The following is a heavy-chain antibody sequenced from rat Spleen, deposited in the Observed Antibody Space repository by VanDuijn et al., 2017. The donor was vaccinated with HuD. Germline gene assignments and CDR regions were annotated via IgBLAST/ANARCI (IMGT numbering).Heavy chain of an antibody. CDR2: IVFDGTGI. CDR1: GFTFSDYG. D-gene: IGHD1-11*01. CDR3: ARAGYLRDWYFDF. J-gene: IGHJ1*01. Sequence: EVQLVESGGGLVQPGRSLKLSCAASGFTFSDYGVAWVRQAPTTGLEWVATIVFDGTGIYYRDSVKGRFTISRDDAENTLYLQMDSLRSEDTATYYCARAGYLRDWYFDFWGPGTMVTVSS. V-gene: IGHV5-29*01.